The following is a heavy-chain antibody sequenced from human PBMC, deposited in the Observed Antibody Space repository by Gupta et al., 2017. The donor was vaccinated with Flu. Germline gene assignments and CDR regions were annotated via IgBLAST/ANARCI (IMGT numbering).Heavy chain of an antibody. J-gene: IGHJ2*01. D-gene: IGHD3-16*01. CDR1: ACSFSGFY. CDR2: INNGGSA. Sequence: QAQVPPWGAGLLQLSVPPSLTCAVYACSFSGFYWSWIRQSPGKGLEWMGEINNGGSANYNPSIKSRVTISLDTSKKKFSLKLSAVTAADTAVDYCARGGLCIIMWYFDLWGRGTPVTVSS. CDR3: ARGGLCIIMWYFDL. V-gene: IGHV4-34*01.